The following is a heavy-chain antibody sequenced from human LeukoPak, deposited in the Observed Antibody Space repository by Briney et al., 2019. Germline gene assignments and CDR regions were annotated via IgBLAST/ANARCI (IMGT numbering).Heavy chain of an antibody. CDR3: ARGLGVPDAFDI. CDR2: ISSSSSYI. Sequence: AGSLRLSCAASGFTFSSYRMNWVRQAPGKGLEWVSSISSSSSYIYSADSMKGRFTISRDNAKNSLYLQMNSLRAEDTAVYYCARGLGVPDAFDIWGQGTMGTASS. V-gene: IGHV3-21*01. D-gene: IGHD1-26*01. CDR1: GFTFSSYR. J-gene: IGHJ3*02.